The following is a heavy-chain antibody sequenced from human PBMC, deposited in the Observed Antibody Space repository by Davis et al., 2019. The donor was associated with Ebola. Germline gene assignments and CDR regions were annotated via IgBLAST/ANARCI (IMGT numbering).Heavy chain of an antibody. Sequence: GESLKISCAASGFTFSDYFMTWVRQAPGKGLEWISYISSSGTNIYYSDSLRGRFTISRDNAKNSLYLQMNNLRAEDTAVYYCAKFSRAGDSVWGQGTLVTVSS. CDR1: GFTFSDYF. CDR2: ISSSGTNI. CDR3: AKFSRAGDSV. J-gene: IGHJ4*02. V-gene: IGHV3-11*01. D-gene: IGHD6-13*01.